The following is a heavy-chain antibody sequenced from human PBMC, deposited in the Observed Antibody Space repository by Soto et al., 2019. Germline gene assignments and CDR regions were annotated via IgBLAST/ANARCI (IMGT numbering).Heavy chain of an antibody. D-gene: IGHD3-10*01. V-gene: IGHV3-7*01. Sequence: EVQLVESGGGLVQPGGSLRLSCATSEFTFKNYWMSWVRQDPGKWLEWVANIKQDGSEKYYVDSVKGRFTISRDNAKTSLYLQMNSLRAEDTAVYYCARNLMVRGAFDYWGQGTLVTVSS. CDR1: EFTFKNYW. CDR2: IKQDGSEK. CDR3: ARNLMVRGAFDY. J-gene: IGHJ4*02.